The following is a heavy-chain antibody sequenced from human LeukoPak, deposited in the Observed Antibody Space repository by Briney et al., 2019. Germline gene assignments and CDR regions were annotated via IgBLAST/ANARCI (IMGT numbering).Heavy chain of an antibody. D-gene: IGHD2-2*01. CDR3: ARDKVACSSTSCHYWYFDL. V-gene: IGHV3-53*01. CDR2: IYSGGST. J-gene: IGHJ2*01. Sequence: GGSLRLSCAASGFTVSSNYMSWVRQAPGKGLEWVSVIYSGGSTYYSDSVKGRFTISRDNSKNTLYLQMNSLSAEATAVYYCARDKVACSSTSCHYWYFDLWGRGTLVTVSS. CDR1: GFTVSSNY.